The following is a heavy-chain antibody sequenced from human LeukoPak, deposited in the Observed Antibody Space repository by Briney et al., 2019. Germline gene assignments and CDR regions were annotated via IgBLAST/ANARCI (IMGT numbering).Heavy chain of an antibody. CDR2: IYSSGST. V-gene: IGHV4-61*02. CDR1: GGSISSGSYY. D-gene: IGHD1-26*01. J-gene: IGHJ4*02. CDR3: ARFSKTLVGATGGDY. Sequence: PSQTLSLTCTVSGGSISSGSYYRSWIRQPAGKGLEWIGRIYSSGSTNYNPSLKSRVTISLDTSKNQFSLKLSSVTAADTAVYYCARFSKTLVGATGGDYWGQGTLVTVSS.